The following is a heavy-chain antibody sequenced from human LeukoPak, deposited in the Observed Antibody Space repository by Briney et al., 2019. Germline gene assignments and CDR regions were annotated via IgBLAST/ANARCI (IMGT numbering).Heavy chain of an antibody. CDR3: ARDRLVFYYYTIDY. Sequence: PSETLYLTCTVSGYSISSGYYWGWIRQPPGKGLEWIGSIYHSGSTYYNPSLKSRVTISVDTSKNQFSLKLSSVTAADTAVYYCARDRLVFYYYTIDYWGQGTLVTVSS. CDR2: IYHSGST. D-gene: IGHD1-26*01. CDR1: GYSISSGYY. V-gene: IGHV4-38-2*02. J-gene: IGHJ4*02.